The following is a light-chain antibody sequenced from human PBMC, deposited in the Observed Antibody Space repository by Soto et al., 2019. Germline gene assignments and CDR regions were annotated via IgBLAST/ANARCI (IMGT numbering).Light chain of an antibody. V-gene: IGLV2-14*03. J-gene: IGLJ2*01. Sequence: QSALTQPASVSGSPGQSITISCTGTSSDIGTYNYVSWYQQHPGKAPKLMIYDVSNRPSGVSNRFSGSKSVNTASLTISGLQAEDEADYYCSSYTSSSTVIFGGGPKVTVL. CDR1: SSDIGTYNY. CDR2: DVS. CDR3: SSYTSSSTVI.